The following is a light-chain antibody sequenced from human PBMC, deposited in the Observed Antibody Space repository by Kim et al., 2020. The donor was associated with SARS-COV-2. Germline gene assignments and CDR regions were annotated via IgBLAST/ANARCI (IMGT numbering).Light chain of an antibody. Sequence: SSELTQDPAVSVALGQTVRITCQGDSLRSYYATWYQQKPGQAPLVVIYGKNNRPSGIPDRFSGSSSGNTASLTIPGTQAGDEADYYCNSRDSYNNVVLGG. CDR1: SLRSYY. V-gene: IGLV3-19*01. CDR3: NSRDSYNNVV. J-gene: IGLJ2*01. CDR2: GKN.